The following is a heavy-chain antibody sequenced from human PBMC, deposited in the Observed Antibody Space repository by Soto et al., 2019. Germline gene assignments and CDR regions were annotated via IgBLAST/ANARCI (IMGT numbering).Heavy chain of an antibody. CDR1: GGSISSSNW. Sequence: QVQLQESGPGLVKPSGTLSLTCAVTGGSISSSNWWTWVRQPPGEGLEWIGEISRSGNTNYKPSLKSRVSISVDKSRNEFYLNLGSVTAADTAMYYCARDSASSGVFTWGQGTMVTVSS. D-gene: IGHD6-19*01. V-gene: IGHV4-4*02. CDR3: ARDSASSGVFT. CDR2: ISRSGNT. J-gene: IGHJ3*01.